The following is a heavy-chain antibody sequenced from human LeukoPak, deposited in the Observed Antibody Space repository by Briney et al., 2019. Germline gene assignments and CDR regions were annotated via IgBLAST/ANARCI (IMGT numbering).Heavy chain of an antibody. CDR3: ATRTSGAFDF. CDR1: GFTVSNYA. V-gene: IGHV3-30-3*01. CDR2: ISDDGSNK. J-gene: IGHJ3*01. Sequence: GGSLRLSCAASGFTVSNYAVHWVRQAPGKGLEWVALISDDGSNKYYTNSVKGRFTISRDNSKNTLYLQMNSLRAEDTAVYYCATRTSGAFDFWGQGTMVIVS.